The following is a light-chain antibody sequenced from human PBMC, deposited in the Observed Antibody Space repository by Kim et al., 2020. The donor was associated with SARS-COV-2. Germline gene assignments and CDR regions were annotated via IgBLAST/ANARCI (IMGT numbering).Light chain of an antibody. CDR3: QTWGTGMV. J-gene: IGLJ2*01. V-gene: IGLV4-69*01. CDR1: SGHSSYA. CDR2: VNSDGSH. Sequence: QLVLTQSPSASASLGASVKLTCTLSSGHSSYAIAWHQQQPEKGPRYLMKVNSDGSHNKGDGIPDRFSGSSSGAERYLTISSVQSEDEADYYCQTWGTGMVFGGGTQLTVL.